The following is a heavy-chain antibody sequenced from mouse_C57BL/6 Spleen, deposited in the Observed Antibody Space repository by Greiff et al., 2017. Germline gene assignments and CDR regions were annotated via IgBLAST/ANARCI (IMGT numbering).Heavy chain of an antibody. V-gene: IGHV1-15*01. J-gene: IGHJ3*01. CDR3: TREKTYYGKRFAG. CDR1: GYTFTDYE. CDR2: IDPETGGT. Sequence: QVQLQQSGAELVRPGASVTLSCKASGYTFTDYEMHWVKQTPVQGLEWIGAIDPETGGTAYNQKFKGKAILTADKSSSTAYMELSSLTSEDSAVYYCTREKTYYGKRFAGWGTGTLGTVSA. D-gene: IGHD2-10*01.